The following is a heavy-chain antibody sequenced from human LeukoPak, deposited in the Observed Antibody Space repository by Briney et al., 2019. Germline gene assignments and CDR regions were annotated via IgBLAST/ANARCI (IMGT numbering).Heavy chain of an antibody. V-gene: IGHV5-51*01. Sequence: HGESLKISCKGSGYSFTSYWIGWVRQMPGKGLEWMGIIYPGDSDTRYSPSFQGQVTISADKSISTAYLQWSSLKASDTAMYYCARPATYCGGDCWLDYWGQGTLVTVSS. CDR1: GYSFTSYW. CDR2: IYPGDSDT. J-gene: IGHJ4*02. D-gene: IGHD2-21*02. CDR3: ARPATYCGGDCWLDY.